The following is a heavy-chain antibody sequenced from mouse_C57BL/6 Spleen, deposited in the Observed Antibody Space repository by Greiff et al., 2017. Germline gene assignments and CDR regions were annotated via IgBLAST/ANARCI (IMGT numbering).Heavy chain of an antibody. V-gene: IGHV14-3*01. CDR2: IDPANGNT. Sequence: QESVAELVRPGASVKLSCTASGFNIKNTYMHWVKQRPEQGLEWIGRIDPANGNTKYAPKFQGKATITADTSSNTAYLQLSSLTSEDTAIYYCASPYSSGYDYAMDYWGQGTSVTVSS. CDR1: GFNIKNTY. CDR3: ASPYSSGYDYAMDY. D-gene: IGHD3-2*02. J-gene: IGHJ4*01.